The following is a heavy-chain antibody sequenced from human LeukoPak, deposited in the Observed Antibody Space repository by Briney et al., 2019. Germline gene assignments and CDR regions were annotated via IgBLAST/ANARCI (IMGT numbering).Heavy chain of an antibody. J-gene: IGHJ5*02. CDR1: GGSFSGYY. V-gene: IGHV4-34*01. Sequence: SETLSLTCAVYGGSFSGYYWSWIRQPPGKGLEWIGEINHSGSTNYNPSLKSRVTISVDTSKNQFYLKLSSVTAADTAVYYCARRTWFGRGPNWFDPWGQGTLVTVSS. D-gene: IGHD3-10*01. CDR3: ARRTWFGRGPNWFDP. CDR2: INHSGST.